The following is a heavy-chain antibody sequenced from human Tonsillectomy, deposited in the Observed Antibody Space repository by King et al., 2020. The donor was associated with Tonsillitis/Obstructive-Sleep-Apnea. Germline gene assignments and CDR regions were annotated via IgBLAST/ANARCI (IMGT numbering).Heavy chain of an antibody. CDR1: GFTFTNAW. Sequence: VQLVESGGGLVKPGGSLRLSCAASGFTFTNAWMSWVRQAPGKGLEWVGRSKSKTDGGTTDYAAPVKGRFTISRDDSKNTLYLQMNSLKTEDTAVYYCSTESYDFWRPGYYYMDVWGKGTTVTVSS. J-gene: IGHJ6*03. V-gene: IGHV3-15*01. CDR2: SKSKTDGGTT. D-gene: IGHD3/OR15-3a*01. CDR3: STESYDFWRPGYYYMDV.